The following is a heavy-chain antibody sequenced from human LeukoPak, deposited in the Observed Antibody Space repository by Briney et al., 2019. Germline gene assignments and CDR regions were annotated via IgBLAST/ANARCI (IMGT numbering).Heavy chain of an antibody. J-gene: IGHJ4*02. CDR1: GFTFSSYA. Sequence: PGGSLRLSCAASGFTFSSYAMHWVRQAPGKGLEWVAVISYDGSNKYYADSVKGRFTISRDNSKNTLYLQMNSLRAEDTAVYYCARSGDGYNDDYWGQGTLVTVSS. CDR3: ARSGDGYNDDY. D-gene: IGHD5-24*01. CDR2: ISYDGSNK. V-gene: IGHV3-30-3*01.